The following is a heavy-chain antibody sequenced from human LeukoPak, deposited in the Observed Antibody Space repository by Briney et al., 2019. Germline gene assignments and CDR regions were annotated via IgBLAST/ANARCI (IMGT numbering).Heavy chain of an antibody. CDR1: GFTFSNYA. J-gene: IGHJ4*02. V-gene: IGHV3-23*01. CDR2: ISGSGVTT. Sequence: GGSLRLSCAAAGFTFSNYAMNWVRQAPGKGLEWVSAISGSGVTTYYADSVKGRFTISRDISKSTLFLQMDSLRAEDTAVYYCAKDVYGDYGGLDYWGQGTLVTVSS. D-gene: IGHD4-17*01. CDR3: AKDVYGDYGGLDY.